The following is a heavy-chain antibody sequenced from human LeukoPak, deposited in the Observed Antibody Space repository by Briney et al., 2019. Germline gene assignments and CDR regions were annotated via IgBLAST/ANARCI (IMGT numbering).Heavy chain of an antibody. V-gene: IGHV3-30*02. Sequence: GGSLRLSCAASGFTFSSYGMHWVRQAPGKGLGWVAFIRYDGSNKYYADSVKGRFTISRDNSKNTVYLQMNSLRADDTAVYYCAKAVGEVYYFDFWGQGTLVTVSS. D-gene: IGHD2-15*01. CDR3: AKAVGEVYYFDF. J-gene: IGHJ4*02. CDR1: GFTFSSYG. CDR2: IRYDGSNK.